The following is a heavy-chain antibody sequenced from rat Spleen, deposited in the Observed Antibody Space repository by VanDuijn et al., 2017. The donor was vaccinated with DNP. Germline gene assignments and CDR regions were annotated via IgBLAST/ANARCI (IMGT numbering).Heavy chain of an antibody. Sequence: EVQLVESGGDLVQPGRSLKLFCAASGFSFSDYYMAWIRQAPTKGLEWVAYIRYDGGTTKYEDSVKGRFTISRDNAKSTLYLQMDSLRSEDTATYYCATSLTGRAWGQGVMVTVSS. J-gene: IGHJ2*01. V-gene: IGHV5-20*01. CDR1: GFSFSDYY. D-gene: IGHD5-1*01. CDR3: ATSLTGRA. CDR2: IRYDGGTT.